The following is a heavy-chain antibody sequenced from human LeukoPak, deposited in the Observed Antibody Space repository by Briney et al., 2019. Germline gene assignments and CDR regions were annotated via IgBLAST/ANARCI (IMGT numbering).Heavy chain of an antibody. D-gene: IGHD6-13*01. V-gene: IGHV4-31*03. CDR1: GGSISSGGYY. J-gene: IGHJ3*02. CDR3: ARRRSSSLNAFDI. Sequence: KASETLSLTCTVSGGSISSGGYYWSWIRQHPGKGLEWIGCIYYSGSTYYNPSLKSRVTISVDTSKNQFSLKLSSVTAADTAVYYCARRRSSSLNAFDIWGQGTMATVSS. CDR2: IYYSGST.